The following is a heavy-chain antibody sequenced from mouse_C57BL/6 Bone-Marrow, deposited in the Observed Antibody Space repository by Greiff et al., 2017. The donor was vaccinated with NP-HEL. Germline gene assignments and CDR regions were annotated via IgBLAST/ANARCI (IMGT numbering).Heavy chain of an antibody. CDR3: ARFYYDYLYAMDY. CDR2: IYPSDSET. D-gene: IGHD2-4*01. CDR1: GYTFTSYW. V-gene: IGHV1-61*01. J-gene: IGHJ4*01. Sequence: VQLQQSGAELVRPGSSAKLSCKASGYTFTSYWMDWVKQRPGQGLEWIGNIYPSDSETHYNQKFKDKATLTVDKSSSTAYMQLSSLTSEDSAVYYCARFYYDYLYAMDYWGQGTSVTVSS.